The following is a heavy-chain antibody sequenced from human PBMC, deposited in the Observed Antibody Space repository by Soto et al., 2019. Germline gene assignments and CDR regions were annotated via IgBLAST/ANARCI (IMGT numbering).Heavy chain of an antibody. V-gene: IGHV4-30-2*01. CDR1: GGSISSGGYS. J-gene: IGHJ6*02. CDR3: ARGGGMANIFYYCYGMDV. Sequence: QLQLQESGSGLVKPSQTLSLTCAVSGGSISSGGYSWSWIRQPPGKGLEWIGYIYHSGSTYYNPSLQSRVTISVDRSKNQFSLKLSSVTAADTAVYYCARGGGMANIFYYCYGMDVWGQGTTVTVSS. CDR2: IYHSGST.